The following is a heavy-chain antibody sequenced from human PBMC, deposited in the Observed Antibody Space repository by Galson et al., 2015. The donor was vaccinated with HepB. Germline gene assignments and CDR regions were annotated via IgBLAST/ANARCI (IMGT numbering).Heavy chain of an antibody. CDR1: GFTFSSYG. J-gene: IGHJ1*01. Sequence: SLRLSCAASGFTFSSYGMHWVRQAPGKGLEWVAVISYDGSNKYYADSVKGRFTISRDNSKNTLYLQMNSLRAEDTAVYYCADQIERFRGLKYFQHWGQGTLVTVSS. D-gene: IGHD3-10*01. CDR3: ADQIERFRGLKYFQH. CDR2: ISYDGSNK. V-gene: IGHV3-30*03.